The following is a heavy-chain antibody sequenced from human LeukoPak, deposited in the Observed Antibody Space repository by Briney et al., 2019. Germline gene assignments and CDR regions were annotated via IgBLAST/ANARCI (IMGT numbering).Heavy chain of an antibody. D-gene: IGHD3-10*01. CDR1: GGSISSYY. V-gene: IGHV4-59*01. J-gene: IGHJ4*02. Sequence: PSETLSLTCTVSGGSISSYYWSWIRQPPGKGLEWIGNIYYSGSTNYNPSLKSRVTISVDTSKNQFSLKLSSVTAADTAVYYCASMVRGVTTFDYWGQGTLVTVSS. CDR2: IYYSGST. CDR3: ASMVRGVTTFDY.